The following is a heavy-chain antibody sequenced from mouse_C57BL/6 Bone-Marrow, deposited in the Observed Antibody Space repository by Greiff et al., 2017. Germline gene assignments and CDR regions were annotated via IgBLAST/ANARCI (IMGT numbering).Heavy chain of an antibody. CDR3: ARYIHYGSSYYFDY. D-gene: IGHD1-1*01. CDR1: GFTFTDYY. Sequence: EVQVVESGGGLVQPGGSLSLSCAASGFTFTDYYMSWVRQPPGKALEWLGFIRNKANGYTTEYSASVKGRFTISRDNSQSILYLQMNALRAEDSATYCCARYIHYGSSYYFDYWGQGTTLTVSS. J-gene: IGHJ2*01. V-gene: IGHV7-3*01. CDR2: IRNKANGYTT.